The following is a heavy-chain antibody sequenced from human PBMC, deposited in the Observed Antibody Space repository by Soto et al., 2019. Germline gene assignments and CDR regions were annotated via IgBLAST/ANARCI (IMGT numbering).Heavy chain of an antibody. V-gene: IGHV4-34*01. CDR2: INHSGST. D-gene: IGHD5-12*01. CDR1: GGSFSGYY. Sequence: NPSETLSLTCAVYGGSFSGYYWSWIRQPPGKGLEWIGEINHSGSTNYNPSLKSRVTISVDTSKNQFSLKLSSVTAADTAVYYCASREMATIDNWFDPWGQGTLVTVSS. J-gene: IGHJ5*02. CDR3: ASREMATIDNWFDP.